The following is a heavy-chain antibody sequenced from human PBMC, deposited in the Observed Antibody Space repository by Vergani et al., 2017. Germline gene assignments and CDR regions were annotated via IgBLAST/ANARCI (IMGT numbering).Heavy chain of an antibody. CDR1: GFTFGDYA. J-gene: IGHJ6*03. CDR3: TRGVPAAIRRYYYMDV. Sequence: EVQLVESGGGLVKPGRSLRLSCTASGFTFGDYAMSWFRKAPGKGLEWVGFIRSKVYGGTTEYAASVKGRFTISRDDSKSIAYLQMNSLKTEDTAVYYXTRGVPAAIRRYYYMDVWGKGTTVTVSS. D-gene: IGHD2-2*01. CDR2: IRSKVYGGTT. V-gene: IGHV3-49*05.